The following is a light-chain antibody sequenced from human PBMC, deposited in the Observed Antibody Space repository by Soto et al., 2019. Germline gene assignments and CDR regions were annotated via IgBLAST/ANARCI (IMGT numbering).Light chain of an antibody. CDR3: QQYNKWPLIT. Sequence: ERVMTQSPATLYVSPGETATLSCRASQSINFGLAWYRQKPGQAPRLLIYGASTRATGTPARFSGSGSGTDFTLTIGSLQSEDFALYYCQQYNKWPLITFGQGTRLEIK. CDR2: GAS. V-gene: IGKV3D-15*01. CDR1: QSINFG. J-gene: IGKJ5*01.